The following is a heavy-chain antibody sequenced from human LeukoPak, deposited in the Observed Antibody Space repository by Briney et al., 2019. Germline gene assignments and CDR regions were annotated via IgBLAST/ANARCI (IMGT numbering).Heavy chain of an antibody. CDR2: AQGDGRLQ. D-gene: IGHD3-22*01. J-gene: IGHJ4*02. Sequence: GTSLRLSCAASGFSFSTYGMHWVRQAPGKGLEWVAAAQGDGRLQYYADSVKGRFTISNDISKSTLYVQMNSLRAEDTAVYYCATGGGFYYGHWGQGTLVTVSS. CDR3: ATGGGFYYGH. CDR1: GFSFSTYG. V-gene: IGHV3-33*01.